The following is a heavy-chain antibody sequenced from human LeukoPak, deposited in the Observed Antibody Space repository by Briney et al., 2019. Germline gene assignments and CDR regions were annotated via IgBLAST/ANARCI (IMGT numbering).Heavy chain of an antibody. Sequence: GGSLRLSCAASGFTFSSYGMHWVRQAPGKGLEWVAVISYDGSNKYYADSVKGRFTISRDNSKNTLYLQMNSLRAEDTAVYYCAKDMAIAARQPFDYWGQGTLATVSS. CDR3: AKDMAIAARQPFDY. D-gene: IGHD6-6*01. CDR1: GFTFSSYG. V-gene: IGHV3-30*18. J-gene: IGHJ4*02. CDR2: ISYDGSNK.